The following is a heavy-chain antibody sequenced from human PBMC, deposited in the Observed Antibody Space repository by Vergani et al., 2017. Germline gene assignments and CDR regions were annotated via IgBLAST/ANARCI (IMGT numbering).Heavy chain of an antibody. CDR3: ATAYSSGWWFDP. Sequence: QVQLVQSGAEVKKPGASVKVSCKASGYTFTSYAMHWVRQAPGQRLEWMGWINAGNGNTKYSQKFQGRVTITRDTSASTAYMELSSLRSEDTAVYYCATAYSSGWWFDPWGQGTLVTVSS. J-gene: IGHJ5*02. D-gene: IGHD6-19*01. CDR2: INAGNGNT. CDR1: GYTFTSYA. V-gene: IGHV1-3*01.